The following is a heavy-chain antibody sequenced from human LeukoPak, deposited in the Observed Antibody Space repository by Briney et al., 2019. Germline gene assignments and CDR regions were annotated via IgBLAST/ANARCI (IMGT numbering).Heavy chain of an antibody. V-gene: IGHV1-2*04. CDR3: ARADYYDSSGPRYYYYGKDV. D-gene: IGHD3-22*01. J-gene: IGHJ6*02. CDR2: INPNSGGT. Sequence: ASVTVSCKASGYTFTVYYMHWVRQAPGQGLEWMGWINPNSGGTNYAQKFQGWVTMTRDTPISTAYMELSRLRSDDTAVYYCARADYYDSSGPRYYYYGKDVWGQGTTVTVSS. CDR1: GYTFTVYY.